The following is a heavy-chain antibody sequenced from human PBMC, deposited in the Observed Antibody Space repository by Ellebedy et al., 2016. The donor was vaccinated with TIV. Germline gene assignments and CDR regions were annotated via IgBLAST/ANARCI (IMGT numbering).Heavy chain of an antibody. CDR2: IYFTGSS. J-gene: IGHJ1*01. V-gene: IGHV4-39*07. CDR3: ARGRDLSLDA. CDR1: GVSGGSFSSYY. Sequence: SETLSLTXTVSGVSGGSFSSYYWAWIRQPPGKGLEWIGSIYFTGSSYHNPSLKSRLAISVDTSKKQFSLRLSSVTAADTAVYYCARGRDLSLDAWGQGTLVTVSS. D-gene: IGHD3/OR15-3a*01.